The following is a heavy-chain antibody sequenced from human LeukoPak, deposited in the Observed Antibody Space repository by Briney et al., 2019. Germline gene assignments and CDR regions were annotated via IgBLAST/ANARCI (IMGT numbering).Heavy chain of an antibody. J-gene: IGHJ4*02. CDR3: ARHDRIIASPLV. CDR2: IHYSGST. V-gene: IGHV4-39*01. CDR1: GASISRASDY. Sequence: SETLSLTCSVSGASISRASDYWGWIRQPPGKGLEWIATIHYSGSTYYNPSLKSRVSISVDTSKNHFSLKLSSVTAADTAVYYCARHDRIIASPLVWGQGILVTVSS. D-gene: IGHD2/OR15-2a*01.